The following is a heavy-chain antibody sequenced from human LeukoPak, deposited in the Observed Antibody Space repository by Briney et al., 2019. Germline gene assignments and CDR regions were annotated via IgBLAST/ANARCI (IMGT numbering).Heavy chain of an antibody. V-gene: IGHV1-18*01. CDR1: GYTLSHYV. CDR2: ISVYNGNT. D-gene: IGHD2-21*01. CDR3: ARSGPKDWALDY. J-gene: IGHJ4*02. Sequence: GASVKVSCKASGYTLSHYVIAWVRQAPGQGLEWMGWISVYNGNTFYAQNLQGRVTMTTDTSTSTAYMELRSLRSDDTAVYYCARSGPKDWALDYWGRGTLVTVSS.